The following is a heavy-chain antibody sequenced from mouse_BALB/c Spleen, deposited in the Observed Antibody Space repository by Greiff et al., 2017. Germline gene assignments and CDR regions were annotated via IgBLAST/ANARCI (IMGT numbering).Heavy chain of an antibody. Sequence: QVQLQQSGAELVRPGTSVKVSCKASGYAFTNYLIEWVKQRPGQGLEWIGVINPGSGGTNYNEKFKGKATLTADKSSSTDYMQLSSLTSDDSAVYFCARFDGYYGYYYAMDYWGQGTSVTVSS. CDR3: ARFDGYYGYYYAMDY. D-gene: IGHD2-3*01. J-gene: IGHJ4*01. V-gene: IGHV1-54*03. CDR1: GYAFTNYL. CDR2: INPGSGGT.